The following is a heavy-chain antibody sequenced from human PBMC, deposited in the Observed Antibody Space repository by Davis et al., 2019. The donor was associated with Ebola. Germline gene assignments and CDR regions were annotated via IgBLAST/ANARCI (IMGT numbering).Heavy chain of an antibody. Sequence: MPSETLSLTCTVSGGSISSHYWSWIRQSPEKGLEWIGYVYFSGSTNYNPSLKSRVTISVDTSKNHFSLKLSSVTAADTAVYYCARDSRWLVPGTYYYYGMDVWGQGTTVTVSS. CDR2: VYFSGST. J-gene: IGHJ6*02. CDR1: GGSISSHY. D-gene: IGHD6-19*01. CDR3: ARDSRWLVPGTYYYYGMDV. V-gene: IGHV4-59*11.